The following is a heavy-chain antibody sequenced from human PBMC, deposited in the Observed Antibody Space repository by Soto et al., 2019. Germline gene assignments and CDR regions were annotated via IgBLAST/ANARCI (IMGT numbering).Heavy chain of an antibody. Sequence: QVTLKESGPVLVKPTETLTLTCTVSGFSLSNARMGVSWIRQPPGKALEWLAHIFSNDEKSYSTSLKSSLTISKDTYKRQVVLTMTNMDPVDTATYYCARMGYCISTSCYSTSFDPWGQGTLVTVSS. D-gene: IGHD2-2*01. CDR1: GFSLSNARMG. CDR2: IFSNDEK. J-gene: IGHJ5*02. CDR3: ARMGYCISTSCYSTSFDP. V-gene: IGHV2-26*01.